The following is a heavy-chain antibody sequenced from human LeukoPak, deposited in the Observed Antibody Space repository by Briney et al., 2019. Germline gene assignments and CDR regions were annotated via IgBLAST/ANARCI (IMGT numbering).Heavy chain of an antibody. Sequence: PGRSLRLSCTASGFTFGDYAMSWVRQAPGKGLEWVVFIRSKAYVGTTEYAASVKGRFTISRDDSTSIAYLQMNSLKTEDTAVYYCTYGSGWYFDYWGQGTLFTVSS. CDR3: TYGSGWYFDY. CDR1: GFTFGDYA. D-gene: IGHD6-19*01. CDR2: IRSKAYVGTT. V-gene: IGHV3-49*04. J-gene: IGHJ4*02.